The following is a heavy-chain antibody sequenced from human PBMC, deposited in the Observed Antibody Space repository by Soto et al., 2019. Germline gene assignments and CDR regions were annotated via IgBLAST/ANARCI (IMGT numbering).Heavy chain of an antibody. CDR3: VTGETNGYYYGMDV. Sequence: SVKVSCKASGGTFSSYAISWVRQAPGRGLEWMGGIIPIFGTANYAQKFQGRVTITADESTSTAYMELSSLRSEDTAVYYCVTGETNGYYYGMDVWGRGTTVTVSS. D-gene: IGHD2-8*01. J-gene: IGHJ6*02. CDR1: GGTFSSYA. CDR2: IIPIFGTA. V-gene: IGHV1-69*13.